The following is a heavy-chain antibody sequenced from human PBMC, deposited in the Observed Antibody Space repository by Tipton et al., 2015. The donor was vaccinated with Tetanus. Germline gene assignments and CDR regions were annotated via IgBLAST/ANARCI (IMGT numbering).Heavy chain of an antibody. CDR1: GFMFSAHA. CDR3: VTGTLRYGA. V-gene: IGHV3-7*01. D-gene: IGHD3-9*01. CDR2: IQPDESES. Sequence: SLRLSCAASGFMFSAHAMSWVRQAPGKGLEWVASIQPDESESHFVDSVKGRFTISRDNTKNSVYLQMNSLRIEDTAVYYCVTGTLRYGAWGQGTLVTVSS. J-gene: IGHJ5*02.